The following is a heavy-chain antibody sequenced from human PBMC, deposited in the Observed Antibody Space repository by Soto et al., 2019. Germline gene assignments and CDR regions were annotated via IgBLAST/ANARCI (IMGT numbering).Heavy chain of an antibody. D-gene: IGHD3-16*01. CDR1: GYSFTSYW. CDR3: ATHGEYGWGSSLSRCHEYYDYGMDV. Sequence: GESLKISCKGSGYSFTSYWIGWVRQMPGKGLEWMGIIYPGDSDTRYSPCFQGQVTISADXAITTAYLQGNRLKASDTTMDYCATHGEYGWGSSLSRCHEYYDYGMDVWVQGTTVTVPS. CDR2: IYPGDSDT. V-gene: IGHV5-51*01. J-gene: IGHJ6*02.